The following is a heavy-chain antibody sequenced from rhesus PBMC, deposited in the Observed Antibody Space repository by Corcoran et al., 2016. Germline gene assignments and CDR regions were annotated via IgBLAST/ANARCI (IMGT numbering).Heavy chain of an antibody. Sequence: QVQLQESGPGLVKPSETLSLTCAVAGTSLSSVYWTWIRQPPGPGLEWVGGILTNTGATNYNPSLKSRVIISSATSKNHFSLKLTSMTAADTAVYFCARVRWAGSGSWNDYFDPWGQGVLVTVSS. CDR2: ILTNTGAT. J-gene: IGHJ4*01. CDR3: ARVRWAGSGSWNDYFDP. V-gene: IGHV4S16*01. CDR1: GTSLSSVY. D-gene: IGHD6-25*01.